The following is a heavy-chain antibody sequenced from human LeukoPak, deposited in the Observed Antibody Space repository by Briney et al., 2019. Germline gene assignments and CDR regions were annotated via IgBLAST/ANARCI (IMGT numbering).Heavy chain of an antibody. D-gene: IGHD3-22*01. CDR3: ARGRLAYYYDSSGYYDFDY. J-gene: IGHJ4*02. Sequence: ASVKVSCKASGYTFTSYGISWVRQAPGQGLEWMGGFSAYNGNTNYAQKLQGRVTMTTDTSTSTAYMELRRQRSDDTAVYYCARGRLAYYYDSSGYYDFDYWGQGTLVTVSS. CDR2: FSAYNGNT. CDR1: GYTFTSYG. V-gene: IGHV1-18*01.